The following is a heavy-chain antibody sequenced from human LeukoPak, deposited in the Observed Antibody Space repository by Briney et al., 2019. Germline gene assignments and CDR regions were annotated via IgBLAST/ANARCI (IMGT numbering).Heavy chain of an antibody. CDR1: GFTFSTYS. D-gene: IGHD4-17*01. CDR3: AKDRLTGYGDYLD. Sequence: GGSLRLSCVASGFTFSTYSMNWVRQAPGKGLEWVSSFSRSSSYIYYADSVKGRFTISRDNSKNTLYLQMNSLRAEDSAVYYCAKDRLTGYGDYLDWGQGALVTVSS. CDR2: FSRSSSYI. V-gene: IGHV3-21*04. J-gene: IGHJ4*02.